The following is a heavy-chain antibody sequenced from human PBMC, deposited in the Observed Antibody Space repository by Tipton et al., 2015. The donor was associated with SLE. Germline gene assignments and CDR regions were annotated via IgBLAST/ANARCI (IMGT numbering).Heavy chain of an antibody. CDR2: IYYSGST. J-gene: IGHJ2*01. V-gene: IGHV4-59*08. CDR1: GGSISSYY. Sequence: TLSLTCTVSGGSISSYYWSWIRQPPGKGLEWIGYIYYSGSTYYNPSLKSRVTISVDTSKNQFSLKLRSVTAADTAVYYCASGQNWFDLWGRGTLVTVSS. D-gene: IGHD1-1*01. CDR3: ASGQNWFDL.